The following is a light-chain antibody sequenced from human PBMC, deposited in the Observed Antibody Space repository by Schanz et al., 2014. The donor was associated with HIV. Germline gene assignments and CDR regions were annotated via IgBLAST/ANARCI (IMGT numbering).Light chain of an antibody. Sequence: QSALTQPATVSGSPGQSITVSCTGTNSDIGGHDYVSWYQQHPDKAPKLLIYDVTHRPSGVSNRFSGSKSGNTASLTISGLQAEDEADYYCSSYTSSSTWVFGGGTKLTVL. V-gene: IGLV2-14*03. J-gene: IGLJ3*02. CDR1: NSDIGGHDY. CDR2: DVT. CDR3: SSYTSSSTWV.